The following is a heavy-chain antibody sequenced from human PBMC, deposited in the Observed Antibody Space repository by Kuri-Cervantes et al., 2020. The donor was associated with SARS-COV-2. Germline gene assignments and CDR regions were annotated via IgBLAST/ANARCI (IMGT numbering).Heavy chain of an antibody. D-gene: IGHD6-6*01. Sequence: SETLSLTCTVSGGSISSGDYYWSWIRQPPGKGLEWIGYIYYSGSTYYNPSLKSRVTISVDTSKNQFSLKLSSVTAADTDVYYCARVRSSSPGPLDYWGQGTLVTVSS. V-gene: IGHV4-30-4*08. J-gene: IGHJ4*02. CDR2: IYYSGST. CDR1: GGSISSGDYY. CDR3: ARVRSSSPGPLDY.